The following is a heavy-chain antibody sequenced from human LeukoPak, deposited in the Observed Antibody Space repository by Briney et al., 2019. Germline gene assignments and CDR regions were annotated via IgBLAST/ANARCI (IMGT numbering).Heavy chain of an antibody. D-gene: IGHD5-18*01. Sequence: PSETLSLTCTVSGGSISSYYWSWIRQPPGKGLEWIGYIYYSGSTNYNPSLKSRVTISVDTSKNQFSLKLSSVTAADTAVYYCERVTSCGFDPWGQGTLVTVSS. CDR1: GGSISSYY. J-gene: IGHJ5*02. CDR3: ERVTSCGFDP. CDR2: IYYSGST. V-gene: IGHV4-59*01.